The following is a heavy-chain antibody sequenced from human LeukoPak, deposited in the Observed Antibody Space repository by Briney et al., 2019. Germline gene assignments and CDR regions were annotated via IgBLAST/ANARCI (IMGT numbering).Heavy chain of an antibody. Sequence: SETLSLTCTVSGGSISSYYWSWIRQPPGKGLEWIGYIYYSGSTNYNPSLKSRVTISVDTSKNQFSLKLSSVTAADTAVYYCARDGGTAGSYPYYFDYWGQGTLVTVSS. CDR2: IYYSGST. V-gene: IGHV4-59*01. CDR1: GGSISSYY. D-gene: IGHD3-10*01. J-gene: IGHJ4*02. CDR3: ARDGGTAGSYPYYFDY.